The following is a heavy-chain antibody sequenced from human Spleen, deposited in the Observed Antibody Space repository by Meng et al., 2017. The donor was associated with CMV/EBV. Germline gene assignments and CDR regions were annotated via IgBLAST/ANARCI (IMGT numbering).Heavy chain of an antibody. J-gene: IGHJ3*02. CDR1: GFTFSSYW. D-gene: IGHD2-2*01. CDR3: ARDVVPAATDAFDI. CDR2: IKRDGSEK. V-gene: IGHV3-7*01. Sequence: GGSLRLSCAASGFTFSSYWMSWVRQAPGKGLEWVANIKRDGSEKYYVDSVKGRFTISRDNAKNSLYLQMNSLRAEDTAVYYCARDVVPAATDAFDIWGQGTMVTVSS.